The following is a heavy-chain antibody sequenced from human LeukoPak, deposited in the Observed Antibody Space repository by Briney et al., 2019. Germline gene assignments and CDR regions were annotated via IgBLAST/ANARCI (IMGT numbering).Heavy chain of an antibody. V-gene: IGHV3-23*01. D-gene: IGHD4-17*01. CDR3: AKTPLRGAATVTTPAWHFQH. Sequence: GGSLRLSCAASGFTFSSYAMSWVRQAPGKGLEWVSAISGSGGSTYYADSMKGRFTISRDNSKNTLYLQMNSLRAEDTAVYYCAKTPLRGAATVTTPAWHFQHWGQGTLVTVSS. CDR2: ISGSGGST. J-gene: IGHJ1*01. CDR1: GFTFSSYA.